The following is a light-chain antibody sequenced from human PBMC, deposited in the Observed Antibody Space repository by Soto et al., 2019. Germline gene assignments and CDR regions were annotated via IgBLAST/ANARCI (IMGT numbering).Light chain of an antibody. CDR2: GAS. J-gene: IGKJ2*01. V-gene: IGKV3-15*01. Sequence: EIVMTQSPASLSVSPGEGATLSCRASHTVASNLAWYQQKPGQGPRLLIHGASTRATGVPARFSGSGSGTDFTLTISSLQSEDFAVSYCQQYHNWPPQYTFGQGTKLQIK. CDR3: QQYHNWPPQYT. CDR1: HTVASN.